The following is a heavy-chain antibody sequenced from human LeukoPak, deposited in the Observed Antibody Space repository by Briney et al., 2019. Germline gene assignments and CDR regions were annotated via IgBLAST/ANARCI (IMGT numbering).Heavy chain of an antibody. CDR3: AKGYDSIGYYLDH. D-gene: IGHD3-22*01. J-gene: IGHJ4*02. Sequence: PGGSLRLSCAASGFSFSSYGMHWVRQAPVKGLEWVAYMRSDGSTKYYADSVKGRFTISRDNSKNTLYLQVNSLRPKATAVYYCAKGYDSIGYYLDHWGQGTLLTVSS. V-gene: IGHV3-30*02. CDR1: GFSFSSYG. CDR2: MRSDGSTK.